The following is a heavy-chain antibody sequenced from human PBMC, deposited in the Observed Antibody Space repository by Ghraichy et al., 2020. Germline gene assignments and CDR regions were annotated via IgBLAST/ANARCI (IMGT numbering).Heavy chain of an antibody. CDR3: ARASTVVRFYYYDGMDV. V-gene: IGHV3-23*01. CDR1: GFSVSNHA. Sequence: GGSLRLSCAASGFSVSNHAMNWVRQAPGKGLEWVSTISPDGGATYYADSVKGRFTISRDNAQNSVYLQMSNLRDEDTAVYYCARASTVVRFYYYDGMDVWGQGTTVTVSS. CDR2: ISPDGGAT. J-gene: IGHJ6*02. D-gene: IGHD4-23*01.